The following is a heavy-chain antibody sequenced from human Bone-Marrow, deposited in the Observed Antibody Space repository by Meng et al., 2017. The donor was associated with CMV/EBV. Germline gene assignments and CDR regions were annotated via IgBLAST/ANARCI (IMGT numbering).Heavy chain of an antibody. J-gene: IGHJ4*02. Sequence: GGSLRLSCAASGFTFSSYEMNWVRRAPGKGLEWVAFVRYDGSNKYYADSVKGRFTISRDNSKNTLYLQMNSLRTADTALYYCAKGGHYYDSSVDFWGQGTLVTVYS. CDR2: VRYDGSNK. D-gene: IGHD3-22*01. CDR1: GFTFSSYE. V-gene: IGHV3-30*02. CDR3: AKGGHYYDSSVDF.